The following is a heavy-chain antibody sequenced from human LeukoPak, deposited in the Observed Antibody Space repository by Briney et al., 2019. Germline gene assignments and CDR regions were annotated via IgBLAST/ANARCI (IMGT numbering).Heavy chain of an antibody. J-gene: IGHJ4*02. CDR1: GGSLSSGSYY. CDR2: IYTSGST. Sequence: TLSLTCTVYGGSLSSGSYYWSWIRQPAGRGLEWIGRIYTSGSTNYNPSLKSRVTMSVDTSKNQFSLKLSSVTAADTAVYYCARETIVYGDYGSKGNYFDYWGQGTLVTVSS. D-gene: IGHD4-17*01. V-gene: IGHV4-61*02. CDR3: ARETIVYGDYGSKGNYFDY.